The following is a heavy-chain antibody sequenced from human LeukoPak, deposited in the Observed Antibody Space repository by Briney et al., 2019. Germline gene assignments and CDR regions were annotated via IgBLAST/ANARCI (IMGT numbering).Heavy chain of an antibody. CDR2: INYSGST. CDR3: ARGRLVGPTTEFDY. J-gene: IGHJ4*02. V-gene: IGHV4-39*01. Sequence: SETLSLTCTVSGGSISSSSSYWGWIRQPPGKGLEWIGSINYSGSTYYTPSLKSRVTMSVDTSKNQFSLKLSSVTAADTAVYYCARGRLVGPTTEFDYWGQGTLVTVSS. D-gene: IGHD1-26*01. CDR1: GGSISSSSSY.